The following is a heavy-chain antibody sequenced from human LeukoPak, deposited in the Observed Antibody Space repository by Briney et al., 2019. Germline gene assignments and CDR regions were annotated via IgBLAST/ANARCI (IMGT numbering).Heavy chain of an antibody. Sequence: ASVKVSCKASGHTFTGYYVHWLRQAPGQGPEWMGWINLNTGATNYAQNFQGRATVTRDTSISTVYMDLSRLTSDDTAVYYCEYNYYGSRNYYFDYWGQGTLVTVSS. CDR2: INLNTGAT. J-gene: IGHJ4*02. V-gene: IGHV1-2*02. D-gene: IGHD3-10*01. CDR3: EYNYYGSRNYYFDY. CDR1: GHTFTGYY.